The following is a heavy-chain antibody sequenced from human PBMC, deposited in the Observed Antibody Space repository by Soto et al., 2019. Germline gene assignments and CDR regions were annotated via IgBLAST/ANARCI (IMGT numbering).Heavy chain of an antibody. D-gene: IGHD4-17*01. Sequence: QVQLQQWGAGLLKPSETLSLTCAVYGGSFSGYYWSWIRQPPGKGLEWIGEINHSGSTNYNPSLNSRVPISVDTSKNQFSLKLSSVTAAATAVYYCARGLDYGDRDWFDPWGQGTLVTVSS. CDR3: ARGLDYGDRDWFDP. CDR2: INHSGST. CDR1: GGSFSGYY. V-gene: IGHV4-34*01. J-gene: IGHJ5*02.